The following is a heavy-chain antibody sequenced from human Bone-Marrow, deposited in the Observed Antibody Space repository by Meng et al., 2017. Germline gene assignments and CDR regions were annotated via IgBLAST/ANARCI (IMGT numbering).Heavy chain of an antibody. CDR3: ARDDYEGRGFDY. CDR2: IWYDGSNK. D-gene: IGHD4-17*01. J-gene: IGHJ4*02. CDR1: GFTFSSYG. Sequence: GGSLRPSGAAPGFTFSSYGMHWVRQAPGKGLEWVAVIWYDGSNKYYADSVKGRFTISRDNSKNTLYLQMNSLRAEDTAVYYCARDDYEGRGFDYWGQGTLVTVSS. V-gene: IGHV3-33*01.